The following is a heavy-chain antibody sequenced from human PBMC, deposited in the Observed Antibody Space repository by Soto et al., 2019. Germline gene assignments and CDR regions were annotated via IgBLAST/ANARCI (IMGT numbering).Heavy chain of an antibody. J-gene: IGHJ4*02. CDR1: GFTFNTYA. CDR3: AKYFGHCSNTGCPRFFDC. Sequence: GGSLRLSCVASGFTFNTYAMTWVRQAPGKGLEWVSTIGGGYDTHYTDSVKGRFIVSRDNSVNTLHLQMNSLRAEDTAVYYCAKYFGHCSNTGCPRFFDCWGRGTLVTVSS. V-gene: IGHV3-23*01. D-gene: IGHD2-2*01. CDR2: IGGGYDT.